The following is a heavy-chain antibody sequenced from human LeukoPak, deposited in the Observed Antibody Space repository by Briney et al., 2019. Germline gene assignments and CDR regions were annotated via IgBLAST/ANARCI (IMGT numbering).Heavy chain of an antibody. Sequence: PGGSLRLSCAASGFTFSNAWMSWVRQAPGKGLEWVSGISTSGGSTSSADSVKGRFTTSRDNPRNTLYMQMYSLRAENTAVYYCAIMHPYYDGSGYWVQWGQGTLVTVSS. J-gene: IGHJ4*02. CDR3: AIMHPYYDGSGYWVQ. CDR2: ISTSGGST. D-gene: IGHD3-22*01. CDR1: GFTFSNAW. V-gene: IGHV3-23*01.